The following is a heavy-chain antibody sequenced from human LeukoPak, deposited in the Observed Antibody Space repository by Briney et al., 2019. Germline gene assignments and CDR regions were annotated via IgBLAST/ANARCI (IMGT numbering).Heavy chain of an antibody. V-gene: IGHV3-53*05. CDR2: IYSGGST. Sequence: GGSLRLSCAASGFTVSSNYMSWVRQAPGKGLEWVSVIYSGGSTYYADSVKGRFTISRDNSKNTLYLQMNSLRAEDTAVYYCAKAVSYSSGWYVDYWGQGTLVTVSS. CDR3: AKAVSYSSGWYVDY. D-gene: IGHD6-19*01. CDR1: GFTVSSNY. J-gene: IGHJ4*02.